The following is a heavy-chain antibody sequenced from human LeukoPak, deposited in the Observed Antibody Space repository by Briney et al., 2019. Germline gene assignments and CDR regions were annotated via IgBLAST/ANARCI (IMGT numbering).Heavy chain of an antibody. Sequence: GGSLRLSCAASGFTFSSYGMSWVRQAPGKGLEWVSAISGSGGTTYYADSVKGRFSVSRDNSKNTHFLQMSRLRAEDTAVYYCAKGDQWLSDIFDGWGQGTLVTVSS. D-gene: IGHD5-12*01. J-gene: IGHJ4*02. CDR2: ISGSGGTT. CDR1: GFTFSSYG. V-gene: IGHV3-23*01. CDR3: AKGDQWLSDIFDG.